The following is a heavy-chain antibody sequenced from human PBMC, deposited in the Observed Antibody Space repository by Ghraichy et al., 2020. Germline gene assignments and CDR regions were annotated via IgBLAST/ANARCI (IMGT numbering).Heavy chain of an antibody. CDR1: GLTVSNHY. D-gene: IGHD3-10*01. V-gene: IGHV3-53*01. J-gene: IGHJ4*02. CDR2: LHSNGDT. Sequence: GGSLRLSCAASGLTVSNHYMSWVRRAPGKGLEWVSFLHSNGDTYYAGSVKGRFIISSDDSMNTLYLQMISLRAEDTAVYYCARTVYAGSGNHYLDYWGQGTLVTVSS. CDR3: ARTVYAGSGNHYLDY.